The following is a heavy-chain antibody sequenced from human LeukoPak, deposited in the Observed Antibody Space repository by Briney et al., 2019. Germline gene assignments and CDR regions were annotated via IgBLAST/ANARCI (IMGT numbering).Heavy chain of an antibody. J-gene: IGHJ4*02. CDR1: GFNFSRYS. CDR2: ISSTGSTI. Sequence: GGSLRLSCAASGFNFSRYSMNWVRRAPGKGLEWVSHISSTGSTIYYADSVRGRFTISRDNAKNSLYLQMDSLRAEDTAVYYCARVLDWDYWGQGTLVTVSS. V-gene: IGHV3-48*01. D-gene: IGHD3/OR15-3a*01. CDR3: ARVLDWDY.